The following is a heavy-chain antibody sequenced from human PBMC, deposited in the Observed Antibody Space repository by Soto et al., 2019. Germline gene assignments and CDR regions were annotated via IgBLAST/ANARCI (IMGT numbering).Heavy chain of an antibody. J-gene: IGHJ2*01. V-gene: IGHV4-59*08. Sequence: QVQLQESGPGLVKPSETLSLTCTVSGGSISTYYWSWIRQPPGKGLEWIGYIYDSGSTDYNPSLTRLFTISVDTSKNQFSLKLSSVTAADTAVYYCARHGGRYCSGGTCYIYWHFDLWGRGTLVTVSS. CDR2: IYDSGST. CDR1: GGSISTYY. D-gene: IGHD2-15*01. CDR3: ARHGGRYCSGGTCYIYWHFDL.